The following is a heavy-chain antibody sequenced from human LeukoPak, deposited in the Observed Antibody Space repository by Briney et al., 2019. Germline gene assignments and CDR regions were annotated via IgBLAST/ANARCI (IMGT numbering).Heavy chain of an antibody. V-gene: IGHV4-34*01. Sequence: SETLSLTCAVYGGSFSGYYWSWIRQPPGKGLEWIGEISHSGSTNYNPSLKSRVTISVDTSKNQFSLKLSSVTAADTAVYYCARWHYYDSSATGDYWGQGTLVTVSS. J-gene: IGHJ4*02. CDR3: ARWHYYDSSATGDY. CDR2: ISHSGST. D-gene: IGHD3-22*01. CDR1: GGSFSGYY.